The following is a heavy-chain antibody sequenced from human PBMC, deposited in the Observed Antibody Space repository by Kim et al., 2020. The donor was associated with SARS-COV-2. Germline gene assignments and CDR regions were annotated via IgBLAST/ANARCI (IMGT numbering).Heavy chain of an antibody. CDR1: GFTFSSYA. J-gene: IGHJ4*02. D-gene: IGHD5-12*01. V-gene: IGHV3-30-3*01. CDR3: ARGDGYNSPFDY. Sequence: GGSLRLSCAASGFTFSSYAMHWVRQAPGKGLEWVAVISYDGSNKYYADSVKGRFTISRDNSKNTLYLQMNSLRAEDTAVYYCARGDGYNSPFDYWGQGTLVSVSS. CDR2: ISYDGSNK.